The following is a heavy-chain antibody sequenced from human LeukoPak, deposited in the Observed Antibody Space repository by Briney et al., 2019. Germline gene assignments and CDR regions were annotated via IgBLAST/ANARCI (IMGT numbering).Heavy chain of an antibody. CDR1: GGTFSSYA. Sequence: ASVKVSCKASGGTFSSYAISWVRQAPGQGLEWMGRIIPILGIANYAQKFQGRVTITADKSTSTAYMELSSLRSEDTAVYYCARQLAARTFDYWGQGTLVTVSS. D-gene: IGHD6-6*01. CDR3: ARQLAARTFDY. V-gene: IGHV1-69*04. J-gene: IGHJ4*02. CDR2: IIPILGIA.